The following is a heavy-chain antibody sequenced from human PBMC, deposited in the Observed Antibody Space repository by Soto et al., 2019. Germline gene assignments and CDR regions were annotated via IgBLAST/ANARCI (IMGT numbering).Heavy chain of an antibody. CDR3: ARGKSSYYYGSGRLPNFDY. CDR2: INPNSGGT. V-gene: IGHV1-2*04. Sequence: ASVKVSCKASGYTFAGYYMHWVRQAPGQGLEWMGWINPNSGGTNYAQKFQGWVTMTRDTSISTAYMELSRLRSDDTAVYYCARGKSSYYYGSGRLPNFDYWGQGTLVTVSS. D-gene: IGHD3-10*01. CDR1: GYTFAGYY. J-gene: IGHJ4*02.